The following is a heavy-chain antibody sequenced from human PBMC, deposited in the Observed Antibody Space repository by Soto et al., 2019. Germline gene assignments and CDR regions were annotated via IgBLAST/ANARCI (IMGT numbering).Heavy chain of an antibody. CDR2: IHYSGST. Sequence: QVQLQESGPGLVKPSETLSLTCTVSGGSISSYYWSWIRQPPGKGLEWIGYIHYSGSTHYNPSLKCRVTISVDTSKNQFSLKLSSVTAADTAMYYCARAGSGWFNSYGMDVWGQGTTVAVSS. CDR3: ARAGSGWFNSYGMDV. V-gene: IGHV4-59*01. D-gene: IGHD6-19*01. CDR1: GGSISSYY. J-gene: IGHJ6*02.